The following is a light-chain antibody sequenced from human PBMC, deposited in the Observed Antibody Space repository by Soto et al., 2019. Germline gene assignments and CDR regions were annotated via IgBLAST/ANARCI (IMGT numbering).Light chain of an antibody. Sequence: QSVLTQPPSVSGAPGQRVTISCTGSSSNFGAGYHVHWYQQLPGTAPKLLIFDNINRPSGVPDRFSGSKSATSASQAITGLQAEDEAVYYCQSYDTSLTGYVFGTGTKLTVL. CDR1: SSNFGAGYH. J-gene: IGLJ1*01. V-gene: IGLV1-40*01. CDR3: QSYDTSLTGYV. CDR2: DNI.